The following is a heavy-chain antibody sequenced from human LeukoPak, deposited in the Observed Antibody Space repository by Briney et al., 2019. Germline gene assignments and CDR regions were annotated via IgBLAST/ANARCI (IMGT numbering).Heavy chain of an antibody. CDR3: AASEEEYCSGGSCYNWFDP. CDR2: IYYSGST. D-gene: IGHD2-15*01. Sequence: PSETLSLTCTVSGGSISSYYWSWIRQPPGKGLEWIGYIYYSGSTNYNPSLKSRVTISVDTSKNQFSLKLSSVTAADTAVYYCAASEEEYCSGGSCYNWFDPWGQGTLVTVSS. V-gene: IGHV4-59*01. CDR1: GGSISSYY. J-gene: IGHJ5*02.